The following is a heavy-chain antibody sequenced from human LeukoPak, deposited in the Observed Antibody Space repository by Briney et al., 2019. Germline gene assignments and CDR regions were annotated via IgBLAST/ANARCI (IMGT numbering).Heavy chain of an antibody. Sequence: ASVKVSCKASGYTFTGYYMHWVRQAPGQGLGWMGWINPNSGGTNYAQKFQGRVTMTRDTSISTAYMELSRLRSDDTAVYYCARISSRAVAGMEDYWGQGTLVTVSS. CDR3: ARISSRAVAGMEDY. D-gene: IGHD6-19*01. CDR2: INPNSGGT. CDR1: GYTFTGYY. V-gene: IGHV1-2*02. J-gene: IGHJ4*02.